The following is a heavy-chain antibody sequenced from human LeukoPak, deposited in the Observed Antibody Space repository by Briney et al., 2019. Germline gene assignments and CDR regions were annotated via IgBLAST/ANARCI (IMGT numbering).Heavy chain of an antibody. Sequence: PSETLSLTCTVSGGSISSSSYYWGWIRQPPGKGLEWIGSIYYSGSTYYNPSLKSRVTMSVDTSKNQFSLKLCSVTAADTAVYYCARHVSVTMVRGVIIDYWGQGTLVTVSS. V-gene: IGHV4-39*01. D-gene: IGHD3-10*01. CDR2: IYYSGST. J-gene: IGHJ4*02. CDR1: GGSISSSSYY. CDR3: ARHVSVTMVRGVIIDY.